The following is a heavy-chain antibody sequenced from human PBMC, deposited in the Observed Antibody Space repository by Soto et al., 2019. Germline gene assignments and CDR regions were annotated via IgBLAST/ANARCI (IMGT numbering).Heavy chain of an antibody. CDR1: GGTFSSRA. J-gene: IGHJ6*02. CDR2: IIPVFGRV. CDR3: ANSRGGTFLGYHGMDI. V-gene: IGHV1-69*01. D-gene: IGHD3-16*01. Sequence: QVQLVQSGPEVKKTETSVKVSCKASGGTFSSRAISWVRQAPGQGLEWMGGIIPVFGRVNYAEKFQDRVTITADESTGTVYMELSSLRSEDTALYYCANSRGGTFLGYHGMDIWGQGTTVSVSS.